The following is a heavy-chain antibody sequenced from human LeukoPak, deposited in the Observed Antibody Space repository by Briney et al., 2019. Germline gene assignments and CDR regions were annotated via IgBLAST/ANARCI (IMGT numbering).Heavy chain of an antibody. Sequence: PGGSLRLSCAASGFTFDDYAMHWVRQAPRKGLEWVSGISWNSGSIGYADSVKGRFTISRDNAKNSLYLQMNSLRAEDTALYYCAKDSYDSSGSFDYWGQGTLVTVSS. CDR1: GFTFDDYA. CDR3: AKDSYDSSGSFDY. CDR2: ISWNSGSI. D-gene: IGHD3-22*01. V-gene: IGHV3-9*01. J-gene: IGHJ4*02.